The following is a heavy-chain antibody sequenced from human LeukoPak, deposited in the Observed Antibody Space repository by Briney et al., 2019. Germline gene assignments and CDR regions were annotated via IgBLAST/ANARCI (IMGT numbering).Heavy chain of an antibody. V-gene: IGHV3-30*01. J-gene: IGHJ6*03. CDR3: ARDGLKYMDV. Sequence: GGSLRLSCAASGLNFSSYAMPWVRQAPAKGLERVAVISYDGSNKYYADSVKGRFTISRDNSKSTLYLQMNSLRAEDTAVYYCARDGLKYMDVWGKGTTVTVSS. CDR1: GLNFSSYA. D-gene: IGHD2-2*03. CDR2: ISYDGSNK.